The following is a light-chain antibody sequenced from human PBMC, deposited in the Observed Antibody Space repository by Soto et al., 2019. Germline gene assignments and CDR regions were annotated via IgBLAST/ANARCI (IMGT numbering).Light chain of an antibody. J-gene: IGKJ1*01. CDR1: QSVRSN. CDR3: QQYKNWPRT. Sequence: IVRTQSPATMSESPGERAPPSCRASQSVRSNVAWYKKKPGPAHRLRSEGASTRATGIPARGSGRGAGTECTLPSSSLQSEECAVYYCQQYKNWPRTFGQGTKVDI. V-gene: IGKV3-15*01. CDR2: GAS.